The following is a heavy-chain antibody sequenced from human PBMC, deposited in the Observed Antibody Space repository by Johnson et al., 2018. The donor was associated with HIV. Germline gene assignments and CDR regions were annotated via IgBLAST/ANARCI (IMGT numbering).Heavy chain of an antibody. V-gene: IGHV3-23*04. D-gene: IGHD3-16*01. CDR2: VTGTGGDT. CDR3: ASQVRGLRLGVDAFDI. CDR1: GFTFSSYA. Sequence: EMQLVESGGGVVQPGRSLRLSCAVSGFTFSSYAMHWVRQAPGKGLEWVSGVTGTGGDTYYAESVKGRFTISRDNSKNTLYLQMNKLRAEDTAVYFCASQVRGLRLGVDAFDIWGQGTMVTVSS. J-gene: IGHJ3*02.